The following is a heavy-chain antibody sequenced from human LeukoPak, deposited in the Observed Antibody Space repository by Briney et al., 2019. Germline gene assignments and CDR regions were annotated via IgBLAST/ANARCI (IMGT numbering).Heavy chain of an antibody. D-gene: IGHD5-18*01. CDR1: GDTFAGYY. J-gene: IGHJ4*02. V-gene: IGHV1-2*02. Sequence: AASVKLSCKSSGDTFAGYYMHWVRQAPGQGLEWMGWINLNTGGTNFAPKFHGRVTMTRDTSITTAYIELTSLRSDDTAIYYCACRTGRPGYTYGLLDYWGQGPLVSVSS. CDR2: INLNTGGT. CDR3: ACRTGRPGYTYGLLDY.